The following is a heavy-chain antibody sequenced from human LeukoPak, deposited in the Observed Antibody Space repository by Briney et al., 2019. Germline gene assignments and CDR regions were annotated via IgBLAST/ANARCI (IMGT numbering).Heavy chain of an antibody. Sequence: GGSLRLSCAASGFTFSRYWMSWVRQAPGKGLELVANIKQDGSARFYGDSVKGRFTVSRDNAKNSLYVQMSSLRAEDTAVYYCARDREGSRDAFDIWGQGTMVTVSS. CDR2: IKQDGSAR. CDR3: ARDREGSRDAFDI. V-gene: IGHV3-7*01. D-gene: IGHD1-26*01. J-gene: IGHJ3*02. CDR1: GFTFSRYW.